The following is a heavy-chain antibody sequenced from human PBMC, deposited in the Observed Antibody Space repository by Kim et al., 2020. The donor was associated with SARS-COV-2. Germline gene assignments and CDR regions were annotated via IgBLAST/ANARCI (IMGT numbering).Heavy chain of an antibody. J-gene: IGHJ6*02. CDR3: VRQVVYGMDV. CDR2: ISSSSTVI. D-gene: IGHD1-1*01. V-gene: IGHV3-48*04. CDR1: GFTFNNYN. Sequence: GGSLRLSCAASGFTFNNYNMNWVRQAPGKGLEWVSYISSSSTVIYYADSVKGRFTISRDNAKNSLFLQMNSLRAEDTAVYYCVRQVVYGMDVWGQGTTVTVSS.